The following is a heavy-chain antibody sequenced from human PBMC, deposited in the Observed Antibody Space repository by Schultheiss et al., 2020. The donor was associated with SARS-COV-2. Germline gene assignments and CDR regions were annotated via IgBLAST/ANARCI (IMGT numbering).Heavy chain of an antibody. V-gene: IGHV4-34*01. CDR2: INHSGST. CDR3: ARSRGSGWSNDY. Sequence: SQTLSLTCAVYGGSFSGYYWSWIRQPPGKGLEWIGEINHSGSTNYNPSLKSRVTISVDTSKNQFSLKLSSVTAADTAVYYCARSRGSGWSNDYWGQGTLVTVLL. D-gene: IGHD6-19*01. J-gene: IGHJ4*02. CDR1: GGSFSGYY.